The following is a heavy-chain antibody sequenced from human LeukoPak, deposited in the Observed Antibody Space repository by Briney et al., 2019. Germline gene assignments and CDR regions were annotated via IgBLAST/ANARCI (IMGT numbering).Heavy chain of an antibody. J-gene: IGHJ5*02. V-gene: IGHV1-69*04. CDR3: ARVSYAYGDSNWFDP. CDR1: GGTFSSYA. D-gene: IGHD4-17*01. CDR2: IIPILGIA. Sequence: SVKVSCKASGGTFSSYAISWVRQAPGQGLEWMGRIIPILGIANYAQKFQGRVTITADKSTSTAYMELSSLRSEDTAVYYCARVSYAYGDSNWFDPWGQGTLDTVSS.